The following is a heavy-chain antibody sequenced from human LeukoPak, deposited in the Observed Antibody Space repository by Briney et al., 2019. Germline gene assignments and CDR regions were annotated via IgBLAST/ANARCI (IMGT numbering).Heavy chain of an antibody. V-gene: IGHV4-4*07. CDR1: GGSISSYY. D-gene: IGHD6-13*01. Sequence: SETLSLTCTPSGGSISSYYWSWVRQPAGKGLEWIGRIYTSGSTNYNPSLKSRVTMSVDTSKNQFSLKLSSVTAADTAVYYCAAIHSSSWYDYWGQGTLVTVSS. CDR2: IYTSGST. J-gene: IGHJ4*02. CDR3: AAIHSSSWYDY.